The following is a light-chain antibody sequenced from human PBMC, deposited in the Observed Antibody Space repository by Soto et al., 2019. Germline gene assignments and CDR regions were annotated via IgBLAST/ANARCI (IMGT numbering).Light chain of an antibody. CDR3: QQFNSYPHT. Sequence: AIQLTQSPSSLSASVGDRVTITCRVSQGISSALAWYQQKPGKAPKLLIYDASSLESGVPSRFSGSGSGTDFTLTISSLQPEDFATYYCQQFNSYPHTFGGGTKVEIK. CDR1: QGISSA. V-gene: IGKV1-13*02. CDR2: DAS. J-gene: IGKJ4*01.